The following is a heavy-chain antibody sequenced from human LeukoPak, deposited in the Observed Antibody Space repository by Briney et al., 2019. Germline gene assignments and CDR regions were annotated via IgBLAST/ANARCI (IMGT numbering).Heavy chain of an antibody. CDR1: GGTFSSYA. V-gene: IGHV1-69*04. J-gene: IGHJ4*02. D-gene: IGHD6-13*01. Sequence: ASVKVSCKASGGTFSSYAISWLRQAPGQGLEWMGRIIPILGIANYAQKFQGRVTITADKSTSTAYMELSSLRSEDTAVYYCAGTEGYSSSWYYFDYWGQGTLVTVSS. CDR2: IIPILGIA. CDR3: AGTEGYSSSWYYFDY.